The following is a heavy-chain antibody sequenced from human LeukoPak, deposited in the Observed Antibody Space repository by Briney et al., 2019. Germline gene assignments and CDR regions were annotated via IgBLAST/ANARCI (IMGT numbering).Heavy chain of an antibody. CDR3: AKVFRRGGTIDY. Sequence: GGSLRLSCAASGFTFNSYGMSWVRQSPGKGLEWVSVISGSGGSTYYADSVKGRFTISRDNSKNTLYLQMNSLRAEDTVVYYCAKVFRRGGTIDYWGQGTLVTVSS. CDR1: GFTFNSYG. V-gene: IGHV3-23*01. J-gene: IGHJ4*02. CDR2: ISGSGGST. D-gene: IGHD3-10*01.